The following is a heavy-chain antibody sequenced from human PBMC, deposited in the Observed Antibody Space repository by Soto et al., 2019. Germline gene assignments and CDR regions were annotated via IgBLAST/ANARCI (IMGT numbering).Heavy chain of an antibody. CDR3: AHGSCFGADCYPNPYFDF. D-gene: IGHD2-21*02. V-gene: IGHV2-5*02. J-gene: IGHJ4*02. CDR1: GFSLSTTEEG. Sequence: QITLKESGPTLVKPTQTLTLTCTFSGFSLSTTEEGVGWIRQPPGKAPEWLALIYWDDDKRYSPSLKTRLTITKDTSKNQVVLTVTNVDPVDTATYYCAHGSCFGADCYPNPYFDFWGQGIQVTVSS. CDR2: IYWDDDK.